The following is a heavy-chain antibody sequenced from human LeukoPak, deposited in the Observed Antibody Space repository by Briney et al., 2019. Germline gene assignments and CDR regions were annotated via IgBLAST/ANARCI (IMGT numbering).Heavy chain of an antibody. Sequence: ASVKVSCKASGYTFTSYGISWVRQAPGQGLEWMGIINPSGGSTDYAQKFQGRVTVTRDTSTSTVYMELSSLRSEDTAIYYCARPLAPVMLNAFDIWGQGTMVTVSS. CDR2: INPSGGST. J-gene: IGHJ3*02. V-gene: IGHV1-46*01. CDR1: GYTFTSYG. CDR3: ARPLAPVMLNAFDI. D-gene: IGHD2-8*01.